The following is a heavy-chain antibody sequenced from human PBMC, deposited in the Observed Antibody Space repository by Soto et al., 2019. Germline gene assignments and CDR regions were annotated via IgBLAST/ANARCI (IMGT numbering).Heavy chain of an antibody. J-gene: IGHJ6*02. CDR1: GFTFSSHG. CDR3: ARADIGTYGMAV. CDR2: IWYDGSKQ. D-gene: IGHD2-15*01. V-gene: IGHV3-33*01. Sequence: QVQLVESGGGVVQPGKSLRLACVASGFTFSSHGMHWVRQAPGKGLEWVAVIWYDGSKQEYAESVKGRFTISRDNSKNTVYLQMSSLRAEDTAVYYCARADIGTYGMAVWGQGTTVTVSS.